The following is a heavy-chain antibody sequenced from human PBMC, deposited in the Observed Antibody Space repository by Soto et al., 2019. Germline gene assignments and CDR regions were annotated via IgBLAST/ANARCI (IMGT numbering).Heavy chain of an antibody. D-gene: IGHD1-26*01. V-gene: IGHV3-23*01. J-gene: IGHJ4*02. CDR3: VSGSYYDVFDY. Sequence: GGSLRLSCAASGFTFSTYAMSWVRQAPGKGLEWVSAISGSGGSTYYADSVKGRFTISRDNSKNTLYLQMNSLRAEDTAVYYCVSGSYYDVFDYWGQGTLVTGSS. CDR2: ISGSGGST. CDR1: GFTFSTYA.